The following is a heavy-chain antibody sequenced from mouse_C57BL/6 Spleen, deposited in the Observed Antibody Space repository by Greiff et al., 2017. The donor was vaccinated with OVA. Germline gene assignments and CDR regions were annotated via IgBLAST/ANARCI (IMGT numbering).Heavy chain of an antibody. CDR3: ARRGYDYDGAMDY. V-gene: IGHV1-50*01. CDR1: GYTFTSYW. CDR2: IDPSDSYT. D-gene: IGHD2-4*01. J-gene: IGHJ4*01. Sequence: VQLQQLGAELVKLGASVKLSCKASGYTFTSYWMQWVKQRPGQGLEWIGEIDPSDSYTNYNQKFKGKATLTVDTSSSTAYMQLSSLTSEDSAVYYCARRGYDYDGAMDYWGQGTSVTVSS.